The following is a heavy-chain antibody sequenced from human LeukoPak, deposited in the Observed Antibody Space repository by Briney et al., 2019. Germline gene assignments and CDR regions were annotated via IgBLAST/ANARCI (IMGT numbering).Heavy chain of an antibody. CDR2: IYYSGST. D-gene: IGHD6-6*01. Sequence: SETLSLTCTVSGGSMSPYHWGWIRQPPGKGLEWTGYIYYSGSTYYNPSLKSRVTISVDTSKNQFSLKLSSVTAADTAVYYCARRKGYSSSSLAFDIWGQGTMVTVSS. CDR3: ARRKGYSSSSLAFDI. CDR1: GGSMSPYH. V-gene: IGHV4-59*08. J-gene: IGHJ3*02.